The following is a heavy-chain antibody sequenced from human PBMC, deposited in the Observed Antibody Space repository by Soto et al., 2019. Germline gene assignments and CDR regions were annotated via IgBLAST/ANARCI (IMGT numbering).Heavy chain of an antibody. D-gene: IGHD6-6*01. Sequence: SETLSLTCAVSGDSISSNNWWSWVRQAPEKGLEWIGDTFHNGDTNYNPSLKSRVTISLDKSKNQFSLKLTSVTAADTAMYYCARLADVWGQGTTVTVSS. J-gene: IGHJ6*02. CDR1: GDSISSNNW. CDR2: TFHNGDT. V-gene: IGHV4-4*02. CDR3: ARLADV.